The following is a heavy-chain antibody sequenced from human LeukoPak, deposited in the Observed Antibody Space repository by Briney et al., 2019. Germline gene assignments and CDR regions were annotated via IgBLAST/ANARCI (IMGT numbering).Heavy chain of an antibody. V-gene: IGHV3-48*01. D-gene: IGHD2-21*01. Sequence: GSLRLSCAASGFTFSSYSMNWVRQAPGKGLEWVSYIRSSGSTIYYADSVKGRVTISRDNAKNSLYLQMNSLRAEDTAMYYCARLPGGVVIDAGLYWGQGTLVTVSS. CDR1: GFTFSSYS. CDR3: ARLPGGVVIDAGLY. J-gene: IGHJ4*02. CDR2: IRSSGSTI.